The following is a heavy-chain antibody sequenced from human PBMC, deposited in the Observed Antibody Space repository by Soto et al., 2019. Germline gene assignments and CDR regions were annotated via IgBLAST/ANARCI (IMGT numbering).Heavy chain of an antibody. Sequence: QVQLQESGPGLVKPSGTLSLTCAVSRGSISGTNWWSWVRQPPEKGLEWIGEIYHSGSTNCNPSLKSRVTISVDKSKTQFSLMLSSVTAADTAVYFCAFNGYYTIQYWGQGTLVTVSS. J-gene: IGHJ4*02. CDR3: AFNGYYTIQY. V-gene: IGHV4-4*02. CDR2: IYHSGST. D-gene: IGHD5-18*01. CDR1: RGSISGTNW.